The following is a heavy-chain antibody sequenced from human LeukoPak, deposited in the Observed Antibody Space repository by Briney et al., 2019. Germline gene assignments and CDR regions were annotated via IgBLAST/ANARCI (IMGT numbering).Heavy chain of an antibody. CDR2: IKGDGSEK. CDR3: ARDGPATDTDLDC. CDR1: GFSFSSHW. J-gene: IGHJ4*02. Sequence: GGSLRLSCAASGFSFSSHWMNWVRQASGKGLQWVATIKGDGSEKFYVDSVKGRFTISGDNAENSLYLQMNILRAEDTAVYYCARDGPATDTDLDCWGQGTLVIVSS. V-gene: IGHV3-7*01. D-gene: IGHD6-13*01.